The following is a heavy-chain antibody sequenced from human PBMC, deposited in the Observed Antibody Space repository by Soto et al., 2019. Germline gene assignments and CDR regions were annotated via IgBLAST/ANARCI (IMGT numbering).Heavy chain of an antibody. CDR2: INPLSGIP. CDR3: ATPACAATWCSPSHNLDH. J-gene: IGHJ4*02. V-gene: IGHV1-69*09. CDR1: GGTFVRHV. Sequence: QVQLVQSGAEVKKPESSSKVSCKTSGGTFVRHVISWVRQAPGQGPEWMGKINPLSGIPNYAQKFQDRVTFTADIYSSTAYMELSSLRSDDTAVYYCATPACAATWCSPSHNLDHWGQGTLVTVSS. D-gene: IGHD2-2*01.